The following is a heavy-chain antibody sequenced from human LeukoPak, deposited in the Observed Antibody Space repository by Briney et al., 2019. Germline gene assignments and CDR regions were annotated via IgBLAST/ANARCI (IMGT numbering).Heavy chain of an antibody. CDR2: IFPADSDT. Sequence: GGSLRLSCKASGYSFTTYWIGWVRQVPGKGLEWMGIIFPADSDTRYSPSFQGQVTVSADKSITTAYLQWSSLKASDTAFYYCARWVTADRGKKDAFDIWGQGTMVTVSS. D-gene: IGHD2-21*02. CDR1: GYSFTTYW. V-gene: IGHV5-51*01. J-gene: IGHJ3*02. CDR3: ARWVTADRGKKDAFDI.